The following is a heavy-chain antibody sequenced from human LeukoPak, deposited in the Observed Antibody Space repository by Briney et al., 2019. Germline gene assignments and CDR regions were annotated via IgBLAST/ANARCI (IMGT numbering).Heavy chain of an antibody. V-gene: IGHV1-2*06. CDR2: INPNSGGT. CDR1: GYTFTGYY. CDR3: ARDRGYSCGRYYFDY. Sequence: ASVKVSCKASGYTFTGYYMHWVRQAPGQGLEWMGRINPNSGGTNYAQKFQGRVTMTRDTSISTAYMELSRLRSDDTAVYYCARDRGYSCGRYYFDYWGQGTLVTVSS. D-gene: IGHD5-18*01. J-gene: IGHJ4*02.